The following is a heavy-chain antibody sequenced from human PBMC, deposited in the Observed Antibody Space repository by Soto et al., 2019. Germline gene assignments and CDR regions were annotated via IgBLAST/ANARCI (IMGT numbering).Heavy chain of an antibody. CDR2: IYYSGST. J-gene: IGHJ5*01. V-gene: IGHV4-59*01. CDR1: GGSISSYY. D-gene: IGHD1-26*01. CDR3: ARANPSVGATFDC. Sequence: ETLSLTCTVSGGSISSYYWSWIRQPPGKGLEWIGYIYYSGSTNYNPSLKSRVTISVDTSKNQFSLKLSSVTAADTAVYYCARANPSVGATFDCWGQGTLVTVSS.